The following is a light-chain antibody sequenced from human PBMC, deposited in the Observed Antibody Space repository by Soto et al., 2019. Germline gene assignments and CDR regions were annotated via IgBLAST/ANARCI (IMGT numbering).Light chain of an antibody. V-gene: IGKV1-39*01. Sequence: DIQMTQSPSFLSASVGDRVTITCRASQAISNYLNWYQQKPGKAPNLLIFGAKTLQSGVPSRFSGSGYGTDFTLTITTLQPEDVGMYYCQQCHATPLTFXQGTRLEIK. CDR3: QQCHATPLT. J-gene: IGKJ5*01. CDR1: QAISNY. CDR2: GAK.